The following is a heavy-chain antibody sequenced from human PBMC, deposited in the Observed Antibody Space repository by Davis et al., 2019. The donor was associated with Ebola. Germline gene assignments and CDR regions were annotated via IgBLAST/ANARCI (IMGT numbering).Heavy chain of an antibody. CDR1: GGSFSGYY. V-gene: IGHV4-59*12. Sequence: SETLSLTCAVYGGSFSGYYWSWIRQPPGKGLEWIGYIYYSGSTNYNPSLKSRVTISVDMSKNQFSLKLSSVTAADTAVYYCARDPITGTTGYYYYYGMDVWGQGTTVTVSS. D-gene: IGHD1-20*01. CDR2: IYYSGST. CDR3: ARDPITGTTGYYYYYGMDV. J-gene: IGHJ6*02.